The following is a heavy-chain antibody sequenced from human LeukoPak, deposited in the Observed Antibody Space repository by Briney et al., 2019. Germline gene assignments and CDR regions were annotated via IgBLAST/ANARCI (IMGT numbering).Heavy chain of an antibody. J-gene: IGHJ5*02. CDR1: GFTFSLYW. CDR3: VRERIYYSDLAYKERENFDP. CDR2: LNVDGSTA. D-gene: IGHD1-26*01. Sequence: PGGSLRLSCAASGFTFSLYWMRWVRQGPGKGLTWVSRLNVDGSTADYADSVKGRFTMSRDNAKGKVFLEMRGLTVEDTAIYFCVRERIYYSDLAYKERENFDPWGRGTLVTVSA. V-gene: IGHV3-74*01.